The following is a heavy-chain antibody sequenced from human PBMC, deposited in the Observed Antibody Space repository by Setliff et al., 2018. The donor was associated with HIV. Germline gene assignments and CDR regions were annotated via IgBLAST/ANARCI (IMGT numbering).Heavy chain of an antibody. CDR1: GYSISNGYY. CDR2: IYQTGNT. D-gene: IGHD3-22*01. V-gene: IGHV4-38-2*02. J-gene: IGHJ4*02. Sequence: SETLSLTCSVSGYSISNGYYWGWIRQPPGKGLEWVGTIYQTGNTYYSPSLKSRVTVSMDLSRNQFSVKLNSATAADTAVYYCARQAWHYDRDGYFIDYWGQGMLVTVSS. CDR3: ARQAWHYDRDGYFIDY.